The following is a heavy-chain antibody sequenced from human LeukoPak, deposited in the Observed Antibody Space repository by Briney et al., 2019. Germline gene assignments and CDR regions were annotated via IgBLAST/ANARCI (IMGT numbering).Heavy chain of an antibody. CDR1: GFTLSNHW. CDR2: IKQDGIEK. D-gene: IGHD2-15*01. CDR3: ARDRLIDIVVVVAALDY. J-gene: IGHJ4*02. Sequence: GGSLRLSCAASGFTLSNHWMIWVRQAPGKGLECVANIKQDGIEKYYLDSVKGRFTISRDNSKNTLYLQMNSLRAEDTAVYYCARDRLIDIVVVVAALDYWGQGTLVTVSS. V-gene: IGHV3-7*01.